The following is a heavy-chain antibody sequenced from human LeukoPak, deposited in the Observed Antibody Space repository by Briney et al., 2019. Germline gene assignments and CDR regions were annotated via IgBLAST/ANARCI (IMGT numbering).Heavy chain of an antibody. CDR3: ARGRYYGSRSLDY. V-gene: IGHV4-34*01. D-gene: IGHD3-10*01. CDR1: GGSFSGCY. CDR2: INHSGST. J-gene: IGHJ4*02. Sequence: KPSETLSLTCAVYGGSFSGCYWSWIRQPPGKGLEWIGEINHSGSTNYNPSLKSRVTISVDTSKNQFSLKLSSVTAADTAVYYCARGRYYGSRSLDYWGQGTLVTVSS.